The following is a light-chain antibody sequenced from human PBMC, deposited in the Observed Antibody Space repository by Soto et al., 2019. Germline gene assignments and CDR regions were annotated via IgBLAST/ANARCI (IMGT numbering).Light chain of an antibody. CDR3: QQRSNWTPGFN. Sequence: EIVLTQSPATLSLSPGERATLSCRASQSVSSYLAWYQQKPGQAPRLLIYDASNRATGIPARFSGSGSGTDFTLTISSLEPEDFAVYYCQQRSNWTPGFNFGPGTKVDIK. V-gene: IGKV3-11*01. J-gene: IGKJ3*01. CDR1: QSVSSY. CDR2: DAS.